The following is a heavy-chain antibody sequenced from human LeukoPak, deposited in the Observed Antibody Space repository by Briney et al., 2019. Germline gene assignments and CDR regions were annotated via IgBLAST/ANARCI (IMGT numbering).Heavy chain of an antibody. CDR2: IDGGGSST. Sequence: GGSLRLSCGASGFTFSYHWMHWVRQVPGKGLVWVSRIDGGGSSTGYADSVKGRFSISGDNAKSTLYLQMSSLRAEDTAVYYCARGPGSSGGAYVGDYWGPGTLVTVSS. CDR3: ARGPGSSGGAYVGDY. V-gene: IGHV3-74*01. D-gene: IGHD3-22*01. J-gene: IGHJ4*01. CDR1: GFTFSYHW.